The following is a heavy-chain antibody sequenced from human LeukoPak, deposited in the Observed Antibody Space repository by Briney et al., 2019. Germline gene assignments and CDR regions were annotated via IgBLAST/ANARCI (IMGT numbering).Heavy chain of an antibody. CDR2: IYYSGST. Sequence: PSETLSLTCTVSGGSISSYYWSWIRQPPGKGLEWIGYIYYSGSTNYNPSLKSRVTISVDTSKNQFSLKLSSVTAADTAVYYWARGSKYSSSWYFDYWGQETLVTVSS. J-gene: IGHJ4*02. CDR1: GGSISSYY. D-gene: IGHD6-13*01. V-gene: IGHV4-59*01. CDR3: ARGSKYSSSWYFDY.